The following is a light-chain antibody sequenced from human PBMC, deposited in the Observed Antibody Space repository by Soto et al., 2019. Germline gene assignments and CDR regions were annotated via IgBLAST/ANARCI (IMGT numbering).Light chain of an antibody. J-gene: IGLJ1*01. CDR3: SSYTSRSTYV. CDR2: EVS. CDR1: SSNIGNNY. Sequence: QSVLTQSPSVSAAPGQKVTISCSGSSSNIGNNYVSWYQQLPGTAPKLMLSEVSNRPSVVSDRFSVSNSGNTAYLTISGLQAEDEADYYCSSYTSRSTYVFGSGTKVTVL. V-gene: IGLV2-14*01.